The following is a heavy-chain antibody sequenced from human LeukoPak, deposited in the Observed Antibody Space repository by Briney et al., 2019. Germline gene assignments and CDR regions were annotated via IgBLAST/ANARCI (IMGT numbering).Heavy chain of an antibody. Sequence: GASVKVSCKASGYTFTGYYMHWVRQAPGQGLEWMGRINPNSGGTNYAQKFQGRVTMTRDTSISTAYMELSRLRSDDTAVYYCARRAMWYYYDSSGHHDAFDIWGQGTMVTVSS. J-gene: IGHJ3*02. CDR3: ARRAMWYYYDSSGHHDAFDI. CDR1: GYTFTGYY. CDR2: INPNSGGT. D-gene: IGHD3-22*01. V-gene: IGHV1-2*06.